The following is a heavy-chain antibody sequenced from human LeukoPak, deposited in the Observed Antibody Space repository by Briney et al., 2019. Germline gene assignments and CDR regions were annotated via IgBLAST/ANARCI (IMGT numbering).Heavy chain of an antibody. D-gene: IGHD3-10*01. J-gene: IGHJ4*02. CDR3: AREMVRGVMDY. CDR2: ISWNSGSI. V-gene: IGHV3-9*01. CDR1: GFTFDDYA. Sequence: GRSLRLSCAASGFTFDDYAMHWVRQAPGKGLEWVSGISWNSGSIGYADSVKGRFTISRDNAKNSLYLQMNSLRVEDTAVYYCAREMVRGVMDYWGQGTLVTVSS.